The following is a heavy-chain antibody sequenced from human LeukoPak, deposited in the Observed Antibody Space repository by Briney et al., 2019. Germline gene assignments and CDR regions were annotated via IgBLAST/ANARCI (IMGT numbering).Heavy chain of an antibody. CDR3: ARGRRYCSSTSCYYYYYGMDV. D-gene: IGHD2-2*01. Sequence: SETLSLTCTVSGGSISSGGYYWSWIRQPPGKGLEWIGEINHSGSTNYNPSLKSRVTISVDTSKNQFSLKLSSVTAADTAVYYCARGRRYCSSTSCYYYYYGMDVWGQGTTVTVSS. CDR2: INHSGST. CDR1: GGSISSGGYY. J-gene: IGHJ6*02. V-gene: IGHV4-39*07.